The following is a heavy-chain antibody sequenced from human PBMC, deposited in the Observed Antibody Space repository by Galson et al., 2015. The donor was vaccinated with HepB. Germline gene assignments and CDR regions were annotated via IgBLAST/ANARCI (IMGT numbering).Heavy chain of an antibody. D-gene: IGHD3-10*01. J-gene: IGHJ3*02. CDR3: ARSHFGSLDAFDI. V-gene: IGHV2-26*01. CDR1: GFSLSNARMG. CDR2: IFSNDEK. Sequence: PALVKPTQTLTLTCTVSGFSLSNARMGVSWIRQPPGKALEWLAHIFSNDEKSYSTSLKSRLTISKDTSKSQVVLTMTNMDPVDTATYYCARSHFGSLDAFDIWGQGTMVTVSS.